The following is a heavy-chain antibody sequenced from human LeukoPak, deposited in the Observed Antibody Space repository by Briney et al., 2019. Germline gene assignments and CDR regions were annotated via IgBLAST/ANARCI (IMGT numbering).Heavy chain of an antibody. CDR1: GFTFISYA. V-gene: IGHV3-30*04. CDR2: ISFHGTDT. D-gene: IGHD3-10*01. Sequence: GGSLRLSCAASGFTFISYAIHWVRQAPGKGLEWVAVISFHGTDTFYADSVKGRFTISRDNSKNTLYLQMNSLRAEDTAVYYCAKDVSNYYGSGPLIDYWGQGTLVTVSS. J-gene: IGHJ4*02. CDR3: AKDVSNYYGSGPLIDY.